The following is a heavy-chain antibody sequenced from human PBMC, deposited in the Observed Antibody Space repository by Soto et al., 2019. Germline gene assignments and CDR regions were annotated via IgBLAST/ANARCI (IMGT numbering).Heavy chain of an antibody. J-gene: IGHJ4*02. D-gene: IGHD4-4*01. CDR1: GFTFSTYA. Sequence: PGGSLRLSCSASGFTFSTYAVSWVRQAPGKGLEWVSGVSGSGGGTYYADSVQGRFTISRDNSKNTLYLQMNSLRAEDTAVYYCAKDKGGTPILTTFDYWGQGALLTVSS. CDR2: VSGSGGGT. V-gene: IGHV3-23*01. CDR3: AKDKGGTPILTTFDY.